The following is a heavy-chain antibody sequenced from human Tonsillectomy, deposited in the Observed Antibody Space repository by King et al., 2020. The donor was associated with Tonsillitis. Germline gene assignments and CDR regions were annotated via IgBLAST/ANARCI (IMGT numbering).Heavy chain of an antibody. CDR3: ARDLYVGYP. V-gene: IGHV4-4*07. CDR1: GDSFSSYY. Sequence: VQLQESGPGLVKPSETLSLTCTVSGDSFSSYYWSWIRPPAGKGLEWIGRINTSGSTNYNPSLKSRVTMSVDMSKNQFSLKLSSVTAADTAVYYCARDLYVGYPWGQGTLVTVSS. D-gene: IGHD2-15*01. J-gene: IGHJ5*02. CDR2: INTSGST.